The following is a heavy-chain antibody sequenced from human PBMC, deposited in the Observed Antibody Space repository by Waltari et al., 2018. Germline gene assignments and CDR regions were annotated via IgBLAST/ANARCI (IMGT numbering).Heavy chain of an antibody. CDR1: DGSLNNYF. J-gene: IGHJ4*02. V-gene: IGHV4-4*07. D-gene: IGHD5-12*01. CDR3: AREVRRDGYNYVDY. Sequence: QVQVQESGPGLVKPSGTLSLTCNVSDGSLNNYFWTWIRPPAGKGLEWIGRIYSSGSTNCNPSLRSRVTMSIDTSKNQFSLKLASVTAADTAVYFCAREVRRDGYNYVDYWAQGTLVIVSS. CDR2: IYSSGST.